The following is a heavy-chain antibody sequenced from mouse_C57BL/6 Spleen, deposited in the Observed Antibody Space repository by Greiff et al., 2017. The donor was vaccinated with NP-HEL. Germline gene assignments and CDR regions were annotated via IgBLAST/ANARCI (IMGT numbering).Heavy chain of an antibody. CDR1: GYTFTDYE. J-gene: IGHJ4*01. CDR2: IDPETGGT. V-gene: IGHV1-15*01. D-gene: IGHD2-5*01. CDR3: TRIHSNYVYYAMDY. Sequence: QVQLKQSGAELVRPGASVTLSCKASGYTFTDYEMHWVKQTPVHGLEWIGAIDPETGGTAYNQKFKGKAILTADKSSSTAYMELRSLTSEDSAVYYCTRIHSNYVYYAMDYWGQGTSVTVSS.